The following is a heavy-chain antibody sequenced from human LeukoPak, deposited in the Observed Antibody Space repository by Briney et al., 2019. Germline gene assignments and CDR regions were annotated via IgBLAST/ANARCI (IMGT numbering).Heavy chain of an antibody. V-gene: IGHV4-61*02. Sequence: PSQTLSLTCTVSGGSLSSGSYYWSWIRQPAGKGLEWIGRIYTSGSTNYNPSLKSRVTISVDTSKNQFSLKLSSVTAADTAVYYCARGFLEWLWIFDYWGQGTLVTVSS. D-gene: IGHD3-3*01. CDR1: GGSLSSGSYY. J-gene: IGHJ4*02. CDR2: IYTSGST. CDR3: ARGFLEWLWIFDY.